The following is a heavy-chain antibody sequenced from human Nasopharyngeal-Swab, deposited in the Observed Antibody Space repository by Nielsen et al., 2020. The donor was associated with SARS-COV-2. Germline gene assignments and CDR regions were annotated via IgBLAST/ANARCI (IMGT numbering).Heavy chain of an antibody. CDR1: GFTFSNYG. V-gene: IGHV3-NL1*01. CDR2: ITSSGGAS. D-gene: IGHD3-10*01. CDR3: AKGGSSWFGGFDC. Sequence: GGSLRLSCAASGFTFSNYGMHWVRQAPGKGLEWVAVITSSGGASYYAHSVKGRFTISRDNSKNTVYLQMNSLRADDTAVYYCAKGGSSWFGGFDCWGQGTLVTASS. J-gene: IGHJ4*02.